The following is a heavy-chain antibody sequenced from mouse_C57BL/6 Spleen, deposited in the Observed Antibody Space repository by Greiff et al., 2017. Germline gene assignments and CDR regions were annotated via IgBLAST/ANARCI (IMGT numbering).Heavy chain of an antibody. CDR1: GYTFTGYW. CDR3: ASEEYSGSSAFAY. J-gene: IGHJ3*01. D-gene: IGHD1-1*01. Sequence: QVQLQQSGAELMKPGASVKLSCKATGYTFTGYWIEWVKQRPGHGLEWIGEIFPGSGSTNYNEKFKGKATFTADTSSNTAYMQLSSLTTEDSAIYYCASEEYSGSSAFAYWGQGTLVTVSA. V-gene: IGHV1-9*01. CDR2: IFPGSGST.